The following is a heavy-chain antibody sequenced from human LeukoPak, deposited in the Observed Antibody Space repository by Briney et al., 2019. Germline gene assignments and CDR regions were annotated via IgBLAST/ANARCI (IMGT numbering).Heavy chain of an antibody. CDR1: GFTVSSTH. V-gene: IGHV3-53*01. Sequence: GGSLRLSCEASGFTVSSTHMVWVRQAPGKGLEWVSVTYTGGNSYYAGSVQGRFIISRDISKNTLYLQMNSLRAEDTALFYCAKGDNNILTGYYNSFDSWGQGTLVTVSS. J-gene: IGHJ4*02. CDR2: TYTGGNS. CDR3: AKGDNNILTGYYNSFDS. D-gene: IGHD3-9*01.